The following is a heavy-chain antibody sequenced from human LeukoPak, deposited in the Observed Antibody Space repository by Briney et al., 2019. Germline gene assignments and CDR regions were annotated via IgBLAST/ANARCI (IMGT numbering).Heavy chain of an antibody. D-gene: IGHD2-15*01. V-gene: IGHV6-1*01. CDR1: GDSVSSNSVT. Sequence: TSQTLSLTCAISGDSVSSNSVTWNWIRQSPSRGLEWLGRTYYRSTWYNDYAVSVRGRITVNPDTSKNQFSLQLNSVTPEDTAVYYCARDHGCSGGSCYSDWFDPWGQGTLVTVSS. CDR3: ARDHGCSGGSCYSDWFDP. CDR2: TYYRSTWYN. J-gene: IGHJ5*02.